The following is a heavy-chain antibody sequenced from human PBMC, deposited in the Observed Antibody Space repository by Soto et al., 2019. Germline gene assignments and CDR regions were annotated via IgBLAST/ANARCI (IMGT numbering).Heavy chain of an antibody. Sequence: QVPLVQSGGEVKKPGASVKVSCQDSGYTFSDYAISWVRQAPGQGLEWMGWISASTRNTDQAQNFQGRVIMTLDTSTNTAYMELRSLRSDDTAVYYCVRCYCSVGSCYACWHFDLWGRGTLVTVSS. V-gene: IGHV1-18*01. J-gene: IGHJ2*01. CDR3: VRCYCSVGSCYACWHFDL. CDR2: ISASTRNT. CDR1: GYTFSDYA. D-gene: IGHD2-15*01.